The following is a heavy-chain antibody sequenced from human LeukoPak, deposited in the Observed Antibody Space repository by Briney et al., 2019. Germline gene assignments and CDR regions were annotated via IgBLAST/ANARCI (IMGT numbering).Heavy chain of an antibody. V-gene: IGHV3-7*01. CDR3: ARDLSGIAGYTYGRGIDY. CDR1: GFIFSTYA. CDR2: INKDGSEK. Sequence: GGSLRLSCAASGFIFSTYAMSWVRQAPGKGLEWVANINKDGSEKYYVDAVKGRFTISRDNAKTSLYLQMNSLRAEDTAVYYCARDLSGIAGYTYGRGIDYWGQGTLVTVSS. J-gene: IGHJ4*02. D-gene: IGHD5-18*01.